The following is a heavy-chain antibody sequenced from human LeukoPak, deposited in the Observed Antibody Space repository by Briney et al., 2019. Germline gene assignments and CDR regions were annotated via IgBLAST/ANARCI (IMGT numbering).Heavy chain of an antibody. Sequence: GGSLRLSCVASGFTFSRSALSWVRQAPGKGLDWVSTISDNGVNTNYRDSVKGRFTISRDNSKNTLFLQMNSLRVEDTAVYFCAKDRYRANYVNHFDSWGQGTLVTVSS. D-gene: IGHD3-16*01. CDR2: ISDNGVNT. CDR1: GFTFSRSA. CDR3: AKDRYRANYVNHFDS. J-gene: IGHJ5*01. V-gene: IGHV3-23*01.